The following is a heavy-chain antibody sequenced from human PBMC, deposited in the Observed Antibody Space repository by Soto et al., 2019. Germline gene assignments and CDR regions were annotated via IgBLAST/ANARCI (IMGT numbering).Heavy chain of an antibody. Sequence: PSQTLSLTCAISGDSVSSNSASWNLIRQSPSRGLEWLGRTYYRSKWYNDYAVSVKSRITINPDTSKNQFSLQLNSVTPEDTAVYYCSRVYRRGWYGFDYWGQGPLVTVSS. CDR1: GDSVSSNSAS. CDR2: TYYRSKWYN. CDR3: SRVYRRGWYGFDY. J-gene: IGHJ4*02. D-gene: IGHD6-19*01. V-gene: IGHV6-1*01.